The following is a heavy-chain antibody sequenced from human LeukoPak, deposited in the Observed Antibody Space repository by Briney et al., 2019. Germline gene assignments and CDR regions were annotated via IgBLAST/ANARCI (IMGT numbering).Heavy chain of an antibody. J-gene: IGHJ2*01. Sequence: PSETLSLTCTVSGGSISSSTYYWGWIRQPPGKGLQWIGSIYDSGSTNYNSSLKSRVTISVDTSKNQFSLKLRSVTAADTAVYYCARYAQWVARGYFDLWGRGTLVTVSS. CDR1: GGSISSSTYY. CDR2: IYDSGST. V-gene: IGHV4-39*07. D-gene: IGHD6-19*01. CDR3: ARYAQWVARGYFDL.